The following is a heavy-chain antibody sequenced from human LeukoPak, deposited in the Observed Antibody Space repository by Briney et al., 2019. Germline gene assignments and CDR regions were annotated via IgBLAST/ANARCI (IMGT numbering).Heavy chain of an antibody. V-gene: IGHV4-34*01. CDR2: IYHSGST. J-gene: IGHJ4*02. CDR3: ARVSGQWLVNADY. CDR1: GGSFSGYY. Sequence: PSETLSLTCAVYGGSFSGYYWSWIRQPPGKGLEWIGSIYHSGSTYYNPSLKSRVTISVDTSKNQFSLKLSSVTAADTAVYYCARVSGQWLVNADYWGQGTLVTVSS. D-gene: IGHD6-19*01.